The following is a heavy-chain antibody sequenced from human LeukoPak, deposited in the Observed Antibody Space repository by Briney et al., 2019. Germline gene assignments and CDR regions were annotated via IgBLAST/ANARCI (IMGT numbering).Heavy chain of an antibody. D-gene: IGHD3-10*01. Sequence: GGSLRLSCAASGSTFSSYAMSWVRQAPGKGLEWVSAISGSGGSTYYADSVKGRFTISRDNSKNTLYLQMNSLRAEDTAVYYCAKFISYYYGMDVWGQGTTVTVSS. V-gene: IGHV3-23*01. CDR2: ISGSGGST. J-gene: IGHJ6*02. CDR3: AKFISYYYGMDV. CDR1: GSTFSSYA.